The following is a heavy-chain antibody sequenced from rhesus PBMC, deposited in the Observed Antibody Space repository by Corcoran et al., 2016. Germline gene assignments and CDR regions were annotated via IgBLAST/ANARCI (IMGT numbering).Heavy chain of an antibody. D-gene: IGHD1-7*02. J-gene: IGHJ4*01. Sequence: QVQLQESGPGLVKPSETLSLTCAVSGDSVSGGYDWTWMRQPPGKGLEWMGYIHGSTGGTSYNPSLRKRVTISKDTAKNQLSLNLTSVTAADTAGYYCARPPGTDNWNGASLLYWGQGVLVIVSS. CDR3: ARPPGTDNWNGASLLY. CDR2: IHGSTGGT. V-gene: IGHV4-76*01. CDR1: GDSVSGGYD.